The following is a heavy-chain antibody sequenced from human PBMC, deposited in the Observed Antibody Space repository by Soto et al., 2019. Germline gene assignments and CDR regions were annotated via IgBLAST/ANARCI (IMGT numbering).Heavy chain of an antibody. CDR3: ARDSILTGYYNAPYYYGMDV. D-gene: IGHD3-9*01. V-gene: IGHV4-59*01. CDR2: IYYSGST. CDR1: GGSISSYY. Sequence: KPSETLSLTCTVSGGSISSYYWSWIRQPPGKGLEWIGYIYYSGSTNYNPSLKSRVTISVDTSKNQFSLKLSSVTAADTAVYYCARDSILTGYYNAPYYYGMDVWGQGTTVTVSS. J-gene: IGHJ6*02.